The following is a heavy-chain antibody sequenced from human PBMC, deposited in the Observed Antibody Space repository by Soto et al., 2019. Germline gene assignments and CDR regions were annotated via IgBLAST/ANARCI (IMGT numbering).Heavy chain of an antibody. Sequence: SETLSLTCTVSGGSIIGYYWSWIRQPPGKGLEWIGYIYSSGSTNYNPSLKSRVTMSVDTSKNQFSLNLSSVTTADAAVYYCTRASHCSSGSCYFPVPAYWGQGTLVTVSS. CDR3: TRASHCSSGSCYFPVPAY. CDR1: GGSIIGYY. V-gene: IGHV4-59*01. CDR2: IYSSGST. J-gene: IGHJ4*02. D-gene: IGHD2-15*01.